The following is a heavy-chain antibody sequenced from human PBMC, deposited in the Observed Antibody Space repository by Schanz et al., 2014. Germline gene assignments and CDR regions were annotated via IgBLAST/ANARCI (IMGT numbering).Heavy chain of an antibody. V-gene: IGHV3-21*02. J-gene: IGHJ4*02. D-gene: IGHD5-18*01. CDR1: GFGFSSYS. Sequence: VQLVESGGGVVQPGKSLRLSCAASGFGFSSYSMNWVRQAPGKGLEWVSGFDAHDGRAYYADSAKGRLTISRDDAKKSMYLQMNNLRAEDTAVYYCVRVSFADPRLYRGMDRDIDYWGQGTLVTVSS. CDR3: VRVSFADPRLYRGMDRDIDY. CDR2: FDAHDGRA.